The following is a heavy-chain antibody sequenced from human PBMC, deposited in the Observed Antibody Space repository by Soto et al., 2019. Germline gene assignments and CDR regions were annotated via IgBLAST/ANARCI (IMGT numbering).Heavy chain of an antibody. CDR3: ARDQGIVVVPAAIGAFDI. CDR1: GFTFSSYS. J-gene: IGHJ3*02. D-gene: IGHD2-2*01. V-gene: IGHV3-48*01. Sequence: PGGSLRLSCAASGFTFSSYSMNWVRQAPGKGLEWVSYISSSSSTIYYADSVKGRFTISRDNAKNSLYLQMNSLRAEDTAVYYCARDQGIVVVPAAIGAFDIWGQGTMVTVSS. CDR2: ISSSSSTI.